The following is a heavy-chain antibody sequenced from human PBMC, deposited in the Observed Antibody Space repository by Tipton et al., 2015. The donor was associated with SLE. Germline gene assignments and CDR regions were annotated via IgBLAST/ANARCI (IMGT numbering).Heavy chain of an antibody. J-gene: IGHJ4*02. CDR1: GFTFSTYG. V-gene: IGHV3-30*18. D-gene: IGHD4-17*01. Sequence: QVQLVQSGGGVVQPGRSLRLSCAASGFTFSTYGMHWVRQAPGKGLEWVAVIWYDGSKKEYGDSVKGRFTISRDNSKNTVDLQMNSLRAEDTAVYYCAKNFYANHYGELFDYWGQGTLVTVSS. CDR2: IWYDGSKK. CDR3: AKNFYANHYGELFDY.